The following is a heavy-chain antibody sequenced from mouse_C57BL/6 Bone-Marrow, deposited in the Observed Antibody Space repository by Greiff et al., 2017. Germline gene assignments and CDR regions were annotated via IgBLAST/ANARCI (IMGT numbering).Heavy chain of an antibody. Sequence: VQLQQSGAELARPGASVKLSCKASGYTFTSYGISWVKQRTGQGLEWIGEIYPRSGNTYYNEKFKGKATLTADKSSSTAYMELRSLTSEDSAVYFCARRYYGSRDWYFDVWGTGTTVTVSS. D-gene: IGHD1-1*01. CDR1: GYTFTSYG. V-gene: IGHV1-81*01. CDR3: ARRYYGSRDWYFDV. CDR2: IYPRSGNT. J-gene: IGHJ1*03.